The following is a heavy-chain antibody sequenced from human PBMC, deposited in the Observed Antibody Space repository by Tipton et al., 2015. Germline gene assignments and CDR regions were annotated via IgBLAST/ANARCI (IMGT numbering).Heavy chain of an antibody. Sequence: LRLSCTISTYSISRDSYWGWIRQPPGKGLEWIGSLYFSGSTYYNPSLKSRVTISIDRFKNQFSLKLSSVTAADTAVYYCACQDYDSLTRDYQTVDYWGQGTLVTVSS. CDR1: TYSISRDSY. CDR2: LYFSGST. V-gene: IGHV4-38-2*02. J-gene: IGHJ4*02. CDR3: ACQDYDSLTRDYQTVDY. D-gene: IGHD3-9*01.